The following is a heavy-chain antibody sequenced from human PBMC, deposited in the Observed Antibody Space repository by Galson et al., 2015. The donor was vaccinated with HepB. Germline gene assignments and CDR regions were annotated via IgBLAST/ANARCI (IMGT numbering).Heavy chain of an antibody. CDR3: AREDPWDFWSGPPPDYYGMDV. Sequence: SVKVSCKASGGTFSSYAISWVRQAPGQGLEWMGGIIPIFGTANYAQKFQGRVTITADESTSTAYMELSSLRSEDTAVYYCAREDPWDFWSGPPPDYYGMDVWGQGTTVTVSS. J-gene: IGHJ6*02. CDR2: IIPIFGTA. CDR1: GGTFSSYA. D-gene: IGHD3-3*01. V-gene: IGHV1-69*13.